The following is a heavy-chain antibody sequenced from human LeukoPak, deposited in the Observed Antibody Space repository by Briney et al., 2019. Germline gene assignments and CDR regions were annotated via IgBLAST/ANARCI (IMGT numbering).Heavy chain of an antibody. D-gene: IGHD3-22*01. CDR1: GFTFSSYG. J-gene: IGHJ4*02. CDR3: ARVEDYYYDSSGYNFDY. Sequence: GGSLRLSCAASGFTFSSYGMHWVRQAPGKGLEWVAFIRYDGSNKYYADSVKGRFTISRDNSKNTLYLQMNSLRPEDSAVYYCARVEDYYYDSSGYNFDYWGQGTLVTVSS. V-gene: IGHV3-30*02. CDR2: IRYDGSNK.